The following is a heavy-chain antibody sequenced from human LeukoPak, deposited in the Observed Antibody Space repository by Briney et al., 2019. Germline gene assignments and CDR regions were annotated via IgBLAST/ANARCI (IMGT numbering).Heavy chain of an antibody. D-gene: IGHD3-9*01. CDR1: GGSFSGYY. CDR2: INHSGST. V-gene: IGHV4-34*01. Sequence: SETLSLTCAVYGGSFSGYYWSWIRQPPGKGLEWIGEINHSGSTNYNPSLKSRVTISVDTSKNQFSLKLSSVTAADTAVYYCARKESLRYFDWGRNLLLNWFDPWGQGTLVTVSS. CDR3: ARKESLRYFDWGRNLLLNWFDP. J-gene: IGHJ5*02.